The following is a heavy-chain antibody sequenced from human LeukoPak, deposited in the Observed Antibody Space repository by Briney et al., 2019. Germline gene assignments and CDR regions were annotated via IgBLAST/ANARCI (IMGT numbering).Heavy chain of an antibody. J-gene: IGHJ4*02. CDR3: ATRYDSSGYYYGGFDY. CDR1: GGSISSSSYY. V-gene: IGHV4-39*01. CDR2: IYYSGST. Sequence: PSETLSLTCTVSGGSISSSSYYWGWIRQPPGKGLEWIGSIYYSGSTYYNPSLKSRVTLSVDTSKNQFSLKLSSVTAADTAVYYCATRYDSSGYYYGGFDYWGQGTLVTVSS. D-gene: IGHD3-22*01.